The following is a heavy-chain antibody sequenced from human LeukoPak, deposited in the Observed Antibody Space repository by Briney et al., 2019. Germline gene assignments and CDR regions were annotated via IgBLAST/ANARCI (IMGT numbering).Heavy chain of an antibody. J-gene: IGHJ6*02. CDR1: GYTFTSYG. CDR2: ISAYNGNT. D-gene: IGHD3-9*01. CDR3: ASTALRYFDWLLAPYYYYGMDV. Sequence: ASVKVSCKVSGYTFTSYGISWVRQAPGQGLEWMGWISAYNGNTNYAQKLQGRVTMTTDTSTSTAYMELRSLRSDDTAVYYCASTALRYFDWLLAPYYYYGMDVWGQGTTVTVSS. V-gene: IGHV1-18*01.